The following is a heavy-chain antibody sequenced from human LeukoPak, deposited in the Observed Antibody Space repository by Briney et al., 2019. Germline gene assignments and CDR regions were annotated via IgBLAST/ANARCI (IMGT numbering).Heavy chain of an antibody. V-gene: IGHV4-39*01. J-gene: IGHJ4*02. Sequence: SETLSLTCTVSGDSIGSSSYYWAWIRQPPGKGLEWIGSIYYSGSTYYTPSLKSRVTISVETSMNKFSLKVSSVTAADTAVYYCARQTWIELWHFDYWGQGALVTVSS. D-gene: IGHD5-18*01. CDR3: ARQTWIELWHFDY. CDR2: IYYSGST. CDR1: GDSIGSSSYY.